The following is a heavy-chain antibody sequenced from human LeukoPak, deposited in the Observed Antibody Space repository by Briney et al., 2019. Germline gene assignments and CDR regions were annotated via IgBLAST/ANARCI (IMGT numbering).Heavy chain of an antibody. CDR2: IYYTGST. D-gene: IGHD4-11*01. V-gene: IGHV4-59*12. CDR3: AREGVTSPFDY. CDR1: GGSISRYY. Sequence: SETLSLTCTVSGGSISRYYWSWIRQPPGKGLEWIAYIYYTGSTNYNPSLNSRVAISLDTSKNQFSLKLSSVTAADTAVYYCAREGVTSPFDYWGQGTLSPSPQ. J-gene: IGHJ4*02.